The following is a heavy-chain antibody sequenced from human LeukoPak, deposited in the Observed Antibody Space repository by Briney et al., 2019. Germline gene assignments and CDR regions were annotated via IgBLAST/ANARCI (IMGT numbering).Heavy chain of an antibody. CDR3: ARHSRVIVGAICAYDF. CDR2: IHHSGAI. CDR1: GSSIYSDYF. Sequence: SETMSLTCAVSGSSIYSDYFWAWIRQPPGKGVEWIGSIHHSGAIYYNPSLRSRVTISVGTSENHSSLNLNSVTAADTALYYCARHSRVIVGAICAYDFWGQGTKVTVSS. V-gene: IGHV4-38-2*01. J-gene: IGHJ3*01. D-gene: IGHD1-26*01.